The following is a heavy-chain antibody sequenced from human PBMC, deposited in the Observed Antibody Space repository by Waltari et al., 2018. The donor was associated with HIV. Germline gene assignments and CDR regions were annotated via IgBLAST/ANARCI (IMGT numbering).Heavy chain of an antibody. D-gene: IGHD4-17*01. V-gene: IGHV4-4*02. CDR1: GGSISRYNC. CDR2: MYHSGST. Sequence: QVQLQESGPGLVKPSETLSGTCGVSGGSISRYNCWIWVRQAPGKGLEWIGEMYHSGSTNYNPSRKSRVTISVDKSKNQFSLKMNSVTAADTAVYYCARGVTGDFGASWLDPWGQGILVTVSS. J-gene: IGHJ5*02. CDR3: ARGVTGDFGASWLDP.